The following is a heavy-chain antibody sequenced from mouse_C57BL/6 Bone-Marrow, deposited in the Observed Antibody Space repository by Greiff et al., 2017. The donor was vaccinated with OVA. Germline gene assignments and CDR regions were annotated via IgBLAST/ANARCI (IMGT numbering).Heavy chain of an antibody. CDR1: GYTFTSYW. CDR3: ARGGFYYYGSFYYAMDY. V-gene: IGHV1-64*01. Sequence: QVQLQQPGAELVKPGASVKLSCKASGYTFTSYWMHWVKQRPGQGLEWIGMIHPNSGSTNYNEKFKSKATLTVDKSSSTAYMQLSSLTSEDSAVYYCARGGFYYYGSFYYAMDYWGQGTSVTVSS. J-gene: IGHJ4*01. CDR2: IHPNSGST. D-gene: IGHD1-1*01.